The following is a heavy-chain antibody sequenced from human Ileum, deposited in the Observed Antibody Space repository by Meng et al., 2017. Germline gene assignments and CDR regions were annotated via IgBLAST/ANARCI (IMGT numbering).Heavy chain of an antibody. J-gene: IGHJ6*02. CDR3: ARGFRYSYPFGMDV. CDR2: MYYSGVT. Sequence: SETLSLTCTVSGGSISSDYWNWIPQPPGKGLEWIGYMYYSGVTNYNPPLKSRVTISVDTSKNQVSLNLNSVTAADTAVYYCARGFRYSYPFGMDVWGQGTTVTVSS. V-gene: IGHV4-59*01. CDR1: GGSISSDY. D-gene: IGHD5-18*01.